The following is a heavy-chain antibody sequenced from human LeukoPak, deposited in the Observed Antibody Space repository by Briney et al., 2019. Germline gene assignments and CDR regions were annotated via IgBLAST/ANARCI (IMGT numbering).Heavy chain of an antibody. Sequence: PRASVKVSCKASGYTFTSYGISWVRQAPGQGLEWMGWINPNSGGTNYAQKFQGRVTMTRDKSIRTAYMELSRLTSDDTAVYYCARNIWFGESAGAFDIWGQGTMVTVSS. CDR3: ARNIWFGESAGAFDI. CDR2: INPNSGGT. CDR1: GYTFTSYG. D-gene: IGHD3-10*01. J-gene: IGHJ3*02. V-gene: IGHV1-2*02.